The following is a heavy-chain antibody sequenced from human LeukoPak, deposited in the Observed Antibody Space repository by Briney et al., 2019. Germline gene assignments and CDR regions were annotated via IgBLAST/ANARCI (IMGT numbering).Heavy chain of an antibody. Sequence: ASVKVSCKASGYTFTSYGISWVRQARGQGLEWMGWISAYNGNTNYAQKRQGRVTMTTDTSTSTAYMELRRLRSDDTAVYYCARDSAANEMSTIDFDYWGQGTLVTVPS. CDR3: ARDSAANEMSTIDFDY. CDR1: GYTFTSYG. V-gene: IGHV1-18*01. D-gene: IGHD5-24*01. CDR2: ISAYNGNT. J-gene: IGHJ4*02.